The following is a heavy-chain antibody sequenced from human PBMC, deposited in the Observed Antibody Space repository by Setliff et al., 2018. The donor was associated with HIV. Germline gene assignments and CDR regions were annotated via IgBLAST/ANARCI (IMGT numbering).Heavy chain of an antibody. CDR1: GFTLSRYT. Sequence: GGSLRLSCAASGFTLSRYTMNWVRQSPGEGLVWVSRINGDGSTTNYADSVKGRLTISRDNAKNSLYLQMNGLGAEDTAIYYCAKDRAGSGGSYALDFWGHGTLVTVSS. V-gene: IGHV3-74*01. CDR2: INGDGSTT. D-gene: IGHD1-26*01. CDR3: AKDRAGSGGSYALDF. J-gene: IGHJ4*01.